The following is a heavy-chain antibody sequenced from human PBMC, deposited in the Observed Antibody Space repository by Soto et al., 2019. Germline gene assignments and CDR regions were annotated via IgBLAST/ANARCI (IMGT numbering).Heavy chain of an antibody. J-gene: IGHJ4*02. CDR2: VSGTGGSA. D-gene: IGHD4-17*01. V-gene: IGHV3-23*01. Sequence: GGSLRLSCAASGFTFSSYAMTWVRQAPGKGLEWVSGVSGTGGSAYYADSVKGRFTISRDKSMNTLYLHMNSLRAEDTAVYYCARGSAYSDYDLEYWGQGTLVNVS. CDR1: GFTFSSYA. CDR3: ARGSAYSDYDLEY.